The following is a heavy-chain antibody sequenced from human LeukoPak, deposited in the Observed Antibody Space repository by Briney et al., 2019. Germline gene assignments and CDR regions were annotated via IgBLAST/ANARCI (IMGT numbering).Heavy chain of an antibody. CDR1: GGSISSGDYY. CDR2: IYYSGST. CDR3: ARGPRYCSSTSCYRPYYFDY. D-gene: IGHD2-2*02. J-gene: IGHJ4*02. V-gene: IGHV4-30-4*08. Sequence: SQTLSLTCTVSGGSISSGDYYWSWIRQPPGKGLEWIGYIYYSGSTYYNPSLKRRVTISVDTSKTHFSLKLSSVTAADTAVYYCARGPRYCSSTSCYRPYYFDYWGQGTLVTVSS.